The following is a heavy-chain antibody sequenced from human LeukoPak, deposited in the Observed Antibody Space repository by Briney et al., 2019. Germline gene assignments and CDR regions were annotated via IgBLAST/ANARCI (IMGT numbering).Heavy chain of an antibody. J-gene: IGHJ5*02. CDR1: GYSFTSYY. CDR3: ARGLEWLTRRHTWFDP. Sequence: ASVKVSCKASGYSFTSYYMHWVRQAPGQGLEWMGWISAYNGNTNYAQKLQGRVTMTTDTSTSTAYMELGSLRSDDTAVYYCARGLEWLTRRHTWFDPWGQGTLVTVSS. D-gene: IGHD3-3*01. CDR2: ISAYNGNT. V-gene: IGHV1-18*04.